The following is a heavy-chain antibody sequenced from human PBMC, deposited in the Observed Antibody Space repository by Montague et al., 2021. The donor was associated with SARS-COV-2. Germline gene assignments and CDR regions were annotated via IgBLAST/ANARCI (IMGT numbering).Heavy chain of an antibody. V-gene: IGHV3-13*01. Sequence: SLRLSCAASGFTFSSYDMHWVRQATGKGLEWVSAIGTAGDTYYPGSVKGRFTISRENAKNSLYLQMNSLRAGDTAVYYCARANYYDSSGYKSYYYGMDVWGQGTTVTVS. J-gene: IGHJ6*02. D-gene: IGHD3-22*01. CDR2: IGTAGDT. CDR3: ARANYYDSSGYKSYYYGMDV. CDR1: GFTFSSYD.